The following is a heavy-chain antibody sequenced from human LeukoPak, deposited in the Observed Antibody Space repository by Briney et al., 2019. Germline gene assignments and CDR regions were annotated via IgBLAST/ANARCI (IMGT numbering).Heavy chain of an antibody. CDR1: GGSISSYY. J-gene: IGHJ6*02. D-gene: IGHD6-13*01. Sequence: SETLSLSCTVSGGSISSYYWSWIRQPPGKGLEWIGYIYYSGSTNYNPSLKSRVTISVDTSKNQFSLKLSSVTAADTAVYYCARSYSSWYLPPGGGVYYYGMDVWGQGTTVTVSS. CDR3: ARSYSSWYLPPGGGVYYYGMDV. CDR2: IYYSGST. V-gene: IGHV4-59*01.